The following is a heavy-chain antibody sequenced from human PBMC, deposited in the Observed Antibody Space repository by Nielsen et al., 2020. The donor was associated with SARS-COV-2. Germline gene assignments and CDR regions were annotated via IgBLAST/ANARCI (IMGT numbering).Heavy chain of an antibody. V-gene: IGHV3-33*01. J-gene: IGHJ5*02. CDR1: GFIFSSYA. D-gene: IGHD3-3*01. CDR2: IYHDGGNK. Sequence: GESLKISCAASGFIFSSYAMHWVRQAPGKVLEWVAVIYHDGGNKYYGDAVKGRFTISRDNSKKTLFLQMNNLRAEDTAVYYCAREGPDFWSTSDKRGWFGPWGQGILVTVS. CDR3: AREGPDFWSTSDKRGWFGP.